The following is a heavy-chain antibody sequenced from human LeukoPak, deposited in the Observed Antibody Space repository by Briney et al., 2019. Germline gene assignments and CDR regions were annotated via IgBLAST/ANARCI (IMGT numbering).Heavy chain of an antibody. Sequence: SETLSLTCTVSGGSISSPNSYWGWIRQPPGKGLEWIGSIFYDGTTYYNPSLKSRVTISVDTSKSQFSLTLRSVTAADTAVYYCARRVVAGTTVDFWGQGNLVTVSS. J-gene: IGHJ4*02. CDR2: IFYDGTT. D-gene: IGHD6-19*01. CDR1: GGSISSPNSY. V-gene: IGHV4-39*01. CDR3: ARRVVAGTTVDF.